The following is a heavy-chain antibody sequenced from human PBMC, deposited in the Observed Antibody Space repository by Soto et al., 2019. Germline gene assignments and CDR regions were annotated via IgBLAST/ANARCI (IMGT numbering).Heavy chain of an antibody. CDR2: INHSGST. Sequence: ETLSLTCAVYGGSFSGYYWSWIRQPPGKGLEWIGEINHSGSTNYNPSLKSRVTISVDTSKNQFSLKLSSVTAADTAVYYCARGRIAARLLHYYFDYWGQGTLVTVSS. J-gene: IGHJ4*02. CDR3: ARGRIAARLLHYYFDY. CDR1: GGSFSGYY. V-gene: IGHV4-34*01. D-gene: IGHD6-6*01.